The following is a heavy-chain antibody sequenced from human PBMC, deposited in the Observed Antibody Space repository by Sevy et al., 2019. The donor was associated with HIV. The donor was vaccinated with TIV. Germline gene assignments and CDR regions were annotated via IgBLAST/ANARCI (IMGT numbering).Heavy chain of an antibody. Sequence: GGSLRLSCAASGLTFSSYWMHWVRQAPGKGLVWVSRINSDGSSTSYADSVKGRFTISRDNAKNTLYLQMNSLRAEDTAVYYCARVPSSGYGINYWGQGTLVTVSS. V-gene: IGHV3-74*01. D-gene: IGHD3-3*01. CDR1: GLTFSSYW. J-gene: IGHJ4*02. CDR2: INSDGSST. CDR3: ARVPSSGYGINY.